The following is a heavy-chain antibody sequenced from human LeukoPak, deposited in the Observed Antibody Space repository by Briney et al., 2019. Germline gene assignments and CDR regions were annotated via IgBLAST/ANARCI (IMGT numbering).Heavy chain of an antibody. CDR1: GYTFTSYA. D-gene: IGHD6-19*01. V-gene: IGHV7-4-1*02. CDR2: INTNTGNP. Sequence: GASVKVSCKASGYTFTSYAMNWARQAPGQGLEWMGWINTNTGNPTYAQGFTGRFVFSLDTSVSTSYLQINNLKPEDTAVYYCARASTVADNTFEIWGQGTMVTVSA. J-gene: IGHJ3*02. CDR3: ARASTVADNTFEI.